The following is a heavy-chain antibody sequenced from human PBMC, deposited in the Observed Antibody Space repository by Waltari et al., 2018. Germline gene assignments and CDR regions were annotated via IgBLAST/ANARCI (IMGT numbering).Heavy chain of an antibody. D-gene: IGHD3-10*01. V-gene: IGHV3-66*02. CDR3: ARDTMVRGDPYFDY. CDR2: IYSGGST. CDR1: GFTVSSHY. Sequence: EVQLMESGGGLVQPGGSLRLSCAASGFTVSSHYMSWVRQAPGKGLEWVSVIYSGGSTYYADSVKGRFTISRDNSKNTLYLQMNSLRAEDTAVYYCARDTMVRGDPYFDYWGQGTLVTVSS. J-gene: IGHJ4*02.